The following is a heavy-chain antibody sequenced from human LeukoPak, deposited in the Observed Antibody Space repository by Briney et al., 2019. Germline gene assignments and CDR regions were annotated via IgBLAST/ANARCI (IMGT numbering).Heavy chain of an antibody. D-gene: IGHD3-10*01. Sequence: SETLSLTCTVSGGSISSSSYYWGWIRQPPGKGLEWIGSIYYSGSTYYNPSLKSRVTISVDTSKNQFSLKLSSVTAADTAVYYCARSNRNYYGSGSYYNYGMDVWGQGTTVTVSS. V-gene: IGHV4-39*01. CDR3: ARSNRNYYGSGSYYNYGMDV. CDR2: IYYSGST. CDR1: GGSISSSSYY. J-gene: IGHJ6*02.